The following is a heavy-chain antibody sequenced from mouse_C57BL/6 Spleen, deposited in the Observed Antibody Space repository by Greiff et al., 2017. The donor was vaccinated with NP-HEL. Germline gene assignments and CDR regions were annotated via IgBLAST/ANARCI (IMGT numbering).Heavy chain of an antibody. CDR2: IHPNSGST. D-gene: IGHD1-1*01. J-gene: IGHJ4*01. CDR1: GYTFTSYW. Sequence: QVQLQQPGAELVKPGASVKLSCKASGYTFTSYWMHWVKQRPGQGLEWIGMIHPNSGSTNYNEKFKSKATLTVDKSSSTAYMQLSSLTSEDSAVYYCASDYGSSYDAMDYWGQGTSVTVSS. CDR3: ASDYGSSYDAMDY. V-gene: IGHV1-64*01.